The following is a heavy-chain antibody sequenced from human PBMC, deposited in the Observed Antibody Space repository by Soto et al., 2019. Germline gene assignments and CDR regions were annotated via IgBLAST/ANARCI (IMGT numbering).Heavy chain of an antibody. V-gene: IGHV3-23*01. J-gene: IGHJ4*02. D-gene: IGHD5-12*01. CDR2: FSATSENT. CDR1: GFFFSSYT. CDR3: AKGRDQKWMRPPLDY. Sequence: EVQLLESGGGLVQPGGSLRLSCVGSGFFFSSYTMTWVRQAPGKGLEWVSSFSATSENTYYADSVRGRFTISRDNSKNTLFLQMNSRPAEETAMYYWAKGRDQKWMRPPLDYWGQGILVSVSS.